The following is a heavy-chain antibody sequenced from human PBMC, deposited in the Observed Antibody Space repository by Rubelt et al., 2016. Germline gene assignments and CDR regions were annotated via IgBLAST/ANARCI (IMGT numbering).Heavy chain of an antibody. CDR2: IFYSGIT. J-gene: IGHJ4*02. CDR3: ARGYCSGGGCYDC. Sequence: QLQMQESGPGLVKPTEALSLTCTVSGGSISSSSYYWGWIRQPPGTGLAWIGSIFYSGITYFNPSLKSRVNLSVDKSKNQFSLGLGSVTAADTAMYYCARGYCSGGGCYDCWGQGTLVTVSS. V-gene: IGHV4-39*07. CDR1: GGSISSSSYY. D-gene: IGHD2-15*01.